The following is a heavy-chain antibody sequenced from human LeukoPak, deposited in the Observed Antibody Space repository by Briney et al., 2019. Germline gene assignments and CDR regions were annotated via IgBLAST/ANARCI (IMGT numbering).Heavy chain of an antibody. D-gene: IGHD6-19*01. CDR1: GFTFSSYG. J-gene: IGHJ4*02. CDR3: ALPPPRIAVAGSGGY. Sequence: GRSLRLSCAASGFTFSSYGMHWVRQAPGKGLEWVAVISYDGSNKYYAESVKGRFTISRGNSKNTLYLQMNSLRAADTAVYYCALPPPRIAVAGSGGYWGQGTLVTVSS. CDR2: ISYDGSNK. V-gene: IGHV3-30*03.